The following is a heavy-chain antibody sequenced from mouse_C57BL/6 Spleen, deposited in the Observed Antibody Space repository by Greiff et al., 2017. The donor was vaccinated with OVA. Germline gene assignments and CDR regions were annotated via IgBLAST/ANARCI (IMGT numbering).Heavy chain of an antibody. V-gene: IGHV5-12*01. J-gene: IGHJ4*01. CDR2: ISNGGGST. CDR1: GFTFSDYY. CDR3: ARGGGAMDY. Sequence: EVMLVESGGGLVQPGGSLKLSCAASGFTFSDYYMYWVRQTPEKRLEWVAYISNGGGSTYYPDTVKGRFTISRDNAKNTLYLQMSRLKSEDTAMYYCARGGGAMDYWGQGTSVTVSS.